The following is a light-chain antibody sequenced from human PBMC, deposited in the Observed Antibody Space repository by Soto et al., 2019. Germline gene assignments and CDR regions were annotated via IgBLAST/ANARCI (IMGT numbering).Light chain of an antibody. CDR2: DTS. J-gene: IGKJ2*01. CDR1: QSVGIQ. Sequence: EIVLTQSPVTLSLSPGERATLSCRASQSVGIQLAWYQHRPGHAPRLVIYDTSNRATDLPARFSGSGSGTDFTLTINNLEPEDFAVYYCLQRDSWPRTCGQGTKLEIK. V-gene: IGKV3-11*01. CDR3: LQRDSWPRT.